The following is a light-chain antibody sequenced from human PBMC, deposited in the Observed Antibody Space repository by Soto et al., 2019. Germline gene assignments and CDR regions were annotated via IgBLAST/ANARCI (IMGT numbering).Light chain of an antibody. Sequence: IQMTQSPSSLSASVGDRVTITCRASQGIRNDLGWYQKKPGKAPKLLIYDESSLQSGVTSRFSGGGSGTEFTLTITSMQSEDFAVYWCQQYNNWKLTVGTGTRLEIK. CDR3: QQYNNWKLT. CDR2: DES. V-gene: IGKV1-6*01. CDR1: QGIRND. J-gene: IGKJ5*01.